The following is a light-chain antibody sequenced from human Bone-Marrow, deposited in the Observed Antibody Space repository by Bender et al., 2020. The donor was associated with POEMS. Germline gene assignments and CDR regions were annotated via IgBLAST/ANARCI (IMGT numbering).Light chain of an antibody. Sequence: QSALTQPPSASGSPGQSVTISCTGTSSDVGTYNSVSWYQQHPGKAPKLIIFEARRRAPGVPDRFSASKSGDTASLTVSGLQTDDEAEYYCGSYAGNNIFVFGGGTKLTVL. CDR1: SSDVGTYNS. CDR3: GSYAGNNIFV. CDR2: EAR. V-gene: IGLV2-8*01. J-gene: IGLJ2*01.